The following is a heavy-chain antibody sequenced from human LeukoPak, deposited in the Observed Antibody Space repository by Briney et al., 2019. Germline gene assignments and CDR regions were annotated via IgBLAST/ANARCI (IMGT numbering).Heavy chain of an antibody. D-gene: IGHD3-22*01. CDR3: ARDLNYYYHGSESYYDAFDM. Sequence: PGGSLRLSCAASGFNFNNYWMTWVRQAPGKGLEWVANIQGDGSVKYYVDSVMGRFTVSRDNAKNSLYLQMNSLRAEDTAVYYCARDLNYYYHGSESYYDAFDMWGQGTMVTVSS. V-gene: IGHV3-7*01. CDR1: GFNFNNYW. J-gene: IGHJ3*02. CDR2: IQGDGSVK.